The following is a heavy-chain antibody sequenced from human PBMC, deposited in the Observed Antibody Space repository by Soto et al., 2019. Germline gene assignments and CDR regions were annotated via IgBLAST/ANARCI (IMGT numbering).Heavy chain of an antibody. CDR1: AYSISGGYF. CDR2: IYHSGST. V-gene: IGHV4-38-2*01. Sequence: PSETLSLTCAVSAYSISGGYFWGWIRQPPGRGLEWIGSIYHSGSTDYSPSLKSRLALSIDTSKNQFSLKLSSVTATDTAVYYCARGRATGHFDYWGQGTMVTVYS. D-gene: IGHD3-9*01. J-gene: IGHJ4*02. CDR3: ARGRATGHFDY.